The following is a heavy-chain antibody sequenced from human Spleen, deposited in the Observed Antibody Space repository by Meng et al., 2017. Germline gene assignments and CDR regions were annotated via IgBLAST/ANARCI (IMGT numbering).Heavy chain of an antibody. Sequence: GGSLRLSCAASGFTFSRFWMSWVRQAPGKGLEWVANIKQDGSEKYYVDSVKGRFTISRDNAKNSLYVQMNSLRAEDTAVYYCARIAYYYDSSGYPPDYWGQGTLVTVSS. V-gene: IGHV3-7*01. CDR3: ARIAYYYDSSGYPPDY. D-gene: IGHD3-22*01. CDR1: GFTFSRFW. J-gene: IGHJ4*02. CDR2: IKQDGSEK.